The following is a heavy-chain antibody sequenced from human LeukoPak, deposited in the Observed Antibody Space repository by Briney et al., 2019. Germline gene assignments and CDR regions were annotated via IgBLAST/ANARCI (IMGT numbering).Heavy chain of an antibody. CDR1: GFPFNTYA. Sequence: GGSLRLSCAASGFPFNTYAMHWVRQAPGKGLEWVAVISYDGSSKYSADSVKGRFTISRDNYKNTLYLEMNSLRPEDTAVYYCARAVGDFWSGYRSGYGMDVWGQGTTVTVSS. J-gene: IGHJ6*02. CDR2: ISYDGSSK. V-gene: IGHV3-30*04. CDR3: ARAVGDFWSGYRSGYGMDV. D-gene: IGHD3-3*01.